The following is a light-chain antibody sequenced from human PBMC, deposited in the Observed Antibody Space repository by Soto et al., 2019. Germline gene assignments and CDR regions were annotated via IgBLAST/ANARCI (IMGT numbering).Light chain of an antibody. CDR3: QQYMSSVT. CDR1: QSVDSTF. CDR2: GVS. V-gene: IGKV3-20*01. J-gene: IGKJ1*01. Sequence: EIVLTQSPGYLSLSPGERATLSCRASQSVDSTFFAWYQKKPGQAPRLLMYGVSKRATGIPDRFSGSGSGTDFTLTISRLEPEDVAVYYCQQYMSSVTFGQGTRVEIK.